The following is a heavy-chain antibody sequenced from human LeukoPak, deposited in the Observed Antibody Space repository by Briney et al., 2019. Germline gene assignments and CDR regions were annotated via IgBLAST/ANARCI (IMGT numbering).Heavy chain of an antibody. J-gene: IGHJ3*02. CDR3: ARGPTLGLDI. Sequence: ASVKVSCRASGYTFTAYYKHWVRQAPGQGPEWMGWINPNSGDTTLPQRFQGRVTMTRDTSIITAYMELSSLTSDDTGMYYCARGPTLGLDIWGQGTMVTVSS. CDR1: GYTFTAYY. V-gene: IGHV1-2*02. CDR2: INPNSGDT.